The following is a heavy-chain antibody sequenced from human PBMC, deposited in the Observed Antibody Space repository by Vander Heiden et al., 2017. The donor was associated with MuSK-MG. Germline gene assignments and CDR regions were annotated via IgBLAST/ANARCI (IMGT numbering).Heavy chain of an antibody. CDR2: ISYDGSNK. Sequence: QVQLVESGGGVVQPGRSLRLSCAASGFTFSSYAMHWVRQAPGKGLEWVAVISYDGSNKYYADSVKGRFTISRDNSKNTLYLQMNSLRAEDTAVYYCAREALGTMVRGVTGAFDIWGQGTMVTVSS. V-gene: IGHV3-30-3*01. CDR3: AREALGTMVRGVTGAFDI. D-gene: IGHD3-10*01. CDR1: GFTFSSYA. J-gene: IGHJ3*02.